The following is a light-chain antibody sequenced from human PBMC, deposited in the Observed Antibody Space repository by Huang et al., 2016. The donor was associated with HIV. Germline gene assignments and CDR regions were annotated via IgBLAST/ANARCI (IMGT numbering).Light chain of an antibody. V-gene: IGKV3-15*01. Sequence: EIVMTQSPATLSVSPGQRATLSRRASQSVSTNLAWYQQKPGQAPRLLIYGASTRATGLPARFSGSGSGTEFTLAINSLQSEDFAVYYCQQYNNWPLTFGGGTKVEIK. J-gene: IGKJ4*01. CDR2: GAS. CDR3: QQYNNWPLT. CDR1: QSVSTN.